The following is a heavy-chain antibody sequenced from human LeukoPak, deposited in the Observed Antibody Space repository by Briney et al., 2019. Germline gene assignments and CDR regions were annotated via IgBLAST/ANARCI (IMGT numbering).Heavy chain of an antibody. J-gene: IGHJ5*02. CDR1: GFTFDGYT. CDR3: ARVLPGTTIWFDP. Sequence: GGSLRLSCAASGFTFDGYTMHWVRQVPWKGLEWVSLITWDGGYTFHADSVKGRFTISRDNAKNSLYLQMNSLRAEDTAVYYCARVLPGTTIWFDPWGQGTLVTVSS. V-gene: IGHV3-43*01. D-gene: IGHD1-7*01. CDR2: ITWDGGYT.